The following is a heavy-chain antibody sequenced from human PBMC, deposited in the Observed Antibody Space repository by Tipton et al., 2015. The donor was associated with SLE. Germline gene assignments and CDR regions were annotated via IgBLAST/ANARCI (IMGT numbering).Heavy chain of an antibody. Sequence: TLSLTCTVSGGSVSTMNYYGGWMRQAPGKGLEWIGIIHYSGNTYYSPSLKSRVTISADASKNQFSLKLTSVTAADTAIYYCARRGGFCTGGVCSYSLDVWGPGTTVTVSS. V-gene: IGHV4-39*01. J-gene: IGHJ6*02. CDR2: IHYSGNT. CDR3: ARRGGFCTGGVCSYSLDV. CDR1: GGSVSTMNYY. D-gene: IGHD2-8*02.